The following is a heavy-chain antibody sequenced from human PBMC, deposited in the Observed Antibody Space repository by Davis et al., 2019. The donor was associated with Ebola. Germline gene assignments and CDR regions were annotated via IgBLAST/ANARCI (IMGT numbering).Heavy chain of an antibody. Sequence: PSETLSLTCAVYGGSFSGYYWSWIRQPPGKGLEWIGEINHSGSTNYNPSLKSRVTISVDTSKNQFSLKLSSVTAADTAVYYCARGVLRFFDYWGQGTLVTVSS. CDR2: INHSGST. CDR3: ARGVLRFFDY. CDR1: GGSFSGYY. J-gene: IGHJ4*02. D-gene: IGHD3-3*01. V-gene: IGHV4-34*01.